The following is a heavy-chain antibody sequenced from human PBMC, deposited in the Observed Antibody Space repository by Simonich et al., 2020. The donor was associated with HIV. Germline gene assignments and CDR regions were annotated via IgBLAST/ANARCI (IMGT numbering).Heavy chain of an antibody. V-gene: IGHV1-2*02. D-gene: IGHD6-13*01. CDR3: ARGGSSWPLDY. CDR1: GYTFTGYY. J-gene: IGHJ4*02. CDR2: NNPNSGGT. Sequence: QVQLVQSGAEVKKPGASVKVSCKASGYTFTGYYMHWVRQAPGQGLEWMGWNNPNSGGTNDAQQFQGRVTMTRDTSISTAYRELSRLRSDDTAVYYCARGGSSWPLDYWGQGTLVTVSS.